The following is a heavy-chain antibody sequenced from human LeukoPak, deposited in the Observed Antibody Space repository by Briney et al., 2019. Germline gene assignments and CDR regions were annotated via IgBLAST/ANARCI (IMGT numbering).Heavy chain of an antibody. D-gene: IGHD3-10*01. Sequence: SETLSLTCTVSGGSISSYYWSWIRQPPGKGPEWIGYIYSSGSTNYNPSLKSRVTISVETSKNQFSLKLSSVTAADTAVYYCARGAMVRGVILTHYFDSWGQGTLVTVSS. V-gene: IGHV4-59*01. J-gene: IGHJ4*02. CDR1: GGSISSYY. CDR2: IYSSGST. CDR3: ARGAMVRGVILTHYFDS.